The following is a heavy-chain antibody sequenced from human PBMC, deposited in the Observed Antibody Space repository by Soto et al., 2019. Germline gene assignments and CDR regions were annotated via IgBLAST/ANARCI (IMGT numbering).Heavy chain of an antibody. V-gene: IGHV3-23*01. CDR3: VKEVIAARPYYFDY. CDR2: ISASGAYT. D-gene: IGHD6-6*01. Sequence: EVHLLESGGGLVQPGGSLRLSCAASGFTFSSYAVSWARQTPGKGLEWVSTISASGAYTYYADSVKGRFTISRDNSKNTLYLQMRSPRAGDTAIYYCVKEVIAARPYYFDYWGPGTLVTVSS. J-gene: IGHJ4*02. CDR1: GFTFSSYA.